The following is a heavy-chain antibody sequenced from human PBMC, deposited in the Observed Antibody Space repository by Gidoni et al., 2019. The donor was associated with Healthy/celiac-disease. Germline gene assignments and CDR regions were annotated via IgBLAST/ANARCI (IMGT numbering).Heavy chain of an antibody. CDR3: ARGYCSSTSCYDYYYYGMDV. J-gene: IGHJ6*02. Sequence: QVQLQESGPGLVKPSETLSLTCHVSGGSIRSYYWSWIRQPPGKGLEWIGYIYYSGSTNYNPSLKSRVTISVDTSKNQFSLKLSSVTAADTAVYYCARGYCSSTSCYDYYYYGMDVWGQGTTVTVSS. V-gene: IGHV4-59*01. CDR2: IYYSGST. D-gene: IGHD2-2*01. CDR1: GGSIRSYY.